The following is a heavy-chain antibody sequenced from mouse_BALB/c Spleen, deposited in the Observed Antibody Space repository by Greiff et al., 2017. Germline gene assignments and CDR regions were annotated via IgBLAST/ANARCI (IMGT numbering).Heavy chain of an antibody. V-gene: IGHV1-87*01. D-gene: IGHD1-1*01. CDR3: ARQDYYGSSYVWYFDV. J-gene: IGHJ1*01. CDR2: IYPGDGDT. CDR1: GYTFTSYW. Sequence: QVQLQQSGAELARPGASVKLSCKASGYTFTSYWMQWVKQRPGQGLEWIGAIYPGDGDTRYTQKFKGKATLTADKSSSTAYMQLSSLASEDSAVYYCARQDYYGSSYVWYFDVWGAGTTVTVSS.